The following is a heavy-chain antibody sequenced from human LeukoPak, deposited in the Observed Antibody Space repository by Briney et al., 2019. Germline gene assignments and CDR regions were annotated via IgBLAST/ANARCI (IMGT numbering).Heavy chain of an antibody. CDR3: AKEMGDPRDYDILTGYWNWFDP. CDR2: ISGSGGST. D-gene: IGHD3-9*01. J-gene: IGHJ5*02. CDR1: GFTFSSYA. Sequence: PGGSLRLSCAASGFTFSSYAMSWVRQAPGKGLEWVSAISGSGGSTYYADSVKGRFTISRDNSKNTLYLQMNSLRAEDTAVYYCAKEMGDPRDYDILTGYWNWFDPWGQGTLVTVSS. V-gene: IGHV3-23*01.